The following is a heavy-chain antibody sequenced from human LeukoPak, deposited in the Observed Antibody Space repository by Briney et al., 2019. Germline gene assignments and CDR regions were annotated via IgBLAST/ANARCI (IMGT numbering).Heavy chain of an antibody. CDR3: ARHVSDWNYVWWFDP. CDR1: GGSFSGYY. Sequence: SETLSLTCAVYGGSFSGYYWSWIRQPPGKGLEWIGSIYYSGSTYYNPSLKSRVTISVDTSKNQFSLKLSSVTAADTAVYYCARHVSDWNYVWWFDPWGQGTLVTVSS. D-gene: IGHD1-7*01. V-gene: IGHV4-34*01. J-gene: IGHJ5*02. CDR2: IYYSGST.